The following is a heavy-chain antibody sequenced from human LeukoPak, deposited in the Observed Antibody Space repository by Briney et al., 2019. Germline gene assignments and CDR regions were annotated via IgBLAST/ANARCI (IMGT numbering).Heavy chain of an antibody. CDR1: GGSISSSIYY. Sequence: SETLSLTCTVSGGSISSSIYYWGWVRQPPGKGLEWIGSIYYSGSTYYNPSLKSRVTISVDTSKNQFSLKLNSVTAADTAVYYCARAPRNYPGAWGQGTLVTVSS. V-gene: IGHV4-39*01. J-gene: IGHJ5*02. CDR2: IYYSGST. CDR3: ARAPRNYPGA. D-gene: IGHD5-24*01.